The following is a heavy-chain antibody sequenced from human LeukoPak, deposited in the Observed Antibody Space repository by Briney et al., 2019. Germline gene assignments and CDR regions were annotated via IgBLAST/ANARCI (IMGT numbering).Heavy chain of an antibody. Sequence: PSETLSLTCTVSGDSITSSHSYWGWIRQPPGKTLEWIATIYYSGSTSYNPSLESRVTISVDTSKNQFSLKLSSVTAADTAVYYCARSLGSSVTGKLQHWGQGTLVTVSS. CDR3: ARSLGSSVTGKLQH. CDR2: IYYSGST. J-gene: IGHJ1*01. V-gene: IGHV4-39*07. CDR1: GDSITSSHSY. D-gene: IGHD6-6*01.